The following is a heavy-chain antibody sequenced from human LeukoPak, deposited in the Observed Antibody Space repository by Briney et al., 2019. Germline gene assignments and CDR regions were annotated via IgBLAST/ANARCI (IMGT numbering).Heavy chain of an antibody. CDR3: ARGRHGDHVSLFEY. CDR1: GGSFSGYY. CDR2: INHSGST. J-gene: IGHJ4*02. D-gene: IGHD3-10*02. Sequence: SETLSLTCAVYGGSFSGYYWSWIRQPPGKGLEWIGEINHSGSTNYNPSLKSRVTISVDTSKNQFSLKLSSVTPEDTAVYFCARGRHGDHVSLFEYWGQGTLVTVSS. V-gene: IGHV4-34*01.